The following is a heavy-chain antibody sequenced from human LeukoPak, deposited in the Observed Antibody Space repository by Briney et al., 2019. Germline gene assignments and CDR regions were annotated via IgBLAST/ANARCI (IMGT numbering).Heavy chain of an antibody. CDR2: ISTSSSYI. V-gene: IGHV3-21*01. J-gene: IGHJ4*02. CDR1: GFTFSTYN. D-gene: IGHD6-6*01. Sequence: GGSLRLSCAASGFTFSTYNTNWVRQAPGKGLEWVSSISTSSSYIYYADSVKGRFSSSRDNARNSLYLQMNSLRAEDTAVYFCARDSLHPSSLHYYFDYWGQGILVTVSS. CDR3: ARDSLHPSSLHYYFDY.